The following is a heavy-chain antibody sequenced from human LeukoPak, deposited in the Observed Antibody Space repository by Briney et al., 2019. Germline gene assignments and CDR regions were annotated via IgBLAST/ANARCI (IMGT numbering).Heavy chain of an antibody. Sequence: PSETLSLTCTVSGGSISSYYWSWIGQPPGKGLEWIAHIYYSGSTNYNPSLKSRVTISVDTSKNQFSLKLSSVTAADTAVYYCARGYRYSSSWYTPFDYWGQGTLVTVSS. CDR3: ARGYRYSSSWYTPFDY. V-gene: IGHV4-59*01. J-gene: IGHJ4*02. D-gene: IGHD6-13*01. CDR2: IYYSGST. CDR1: GGSISSYY.